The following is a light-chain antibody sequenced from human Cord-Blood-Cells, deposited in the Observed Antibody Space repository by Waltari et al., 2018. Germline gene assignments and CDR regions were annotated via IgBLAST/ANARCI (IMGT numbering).Light chain of an antibody. V-gene: IGKV4-1*01. CDR1: QSVLYSSNNKNY. CDR2: WAS. J-gene: IGKJ3*01. CDR3: QQYYSTPPFT. Sequence: IVMTQSPDSLAVSLGERATTNCKSSQSVLYSSNNKNYLAWYQQKPGQHPKLLIYWASTRESGFPDRFSGSGSGTDFTLTISSLQAEDVAVYYCQQYYSTPPFTFGPGTKVDIK.